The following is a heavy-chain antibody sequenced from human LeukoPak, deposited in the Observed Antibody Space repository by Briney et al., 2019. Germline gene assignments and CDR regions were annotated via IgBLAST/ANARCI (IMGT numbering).Heavy chain of an antibody. J-gene: IGHJ5*02. V-gene: IGHV1-24*01. Sequence: ASVKVSCKVSGYTLTELSMHWVRQAPGKGLEWMGGSDPEDGETIYAQKFQGRVTMTEDTSTDTAYMELSSLRSEDTAVYYCATSLDSYGSGSYFWFDPWGQGTLVTVSS. CDR2: SDPEDGET. CDR1: GYTLTELS. D-gene: IGHD3-10*01. CDR3: ATSLDSYGSGSYFWFDP.